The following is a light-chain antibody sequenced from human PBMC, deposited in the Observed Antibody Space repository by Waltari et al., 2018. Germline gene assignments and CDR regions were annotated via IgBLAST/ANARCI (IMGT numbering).Light chain of an antibody. V-gene: IGKV3-15*01. CDR2: GAS. CDR3: QQYNNWPLALT. CDR1: QSVSSN. J-gene: IGKJ4*01. Sequence: EIVMTQSPATLSVYPGERATLPCRASQSVSSNLAWYQQKPGQAPRLLIYGASTRATGIPARFSGSGSGTEFTLTISSMQSEDFAVYYCQQYNNWPLALTFGGGTKVEIK.